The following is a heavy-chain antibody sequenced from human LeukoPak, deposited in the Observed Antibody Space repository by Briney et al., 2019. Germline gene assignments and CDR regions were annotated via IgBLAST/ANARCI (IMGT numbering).Heavy chain of an antibody. Sequence: SETLSLTCTVSGDSISGSTYYWGWIRQPPGKGLEWIGSIFYTGGVYYNPSLESRVAMSVDTSNNQFSLELTSVTAADTALYSXXXXLGGGXLIVAYAYWGQGILVTVSS. CDR3: XXXLGGGXLIVAYAY. D-gene: IGHD3-16*02. CDR2: IFYTGGV. J-gene: IGHJ4*02. V-gene: IGHV4-39*01. CDR1: GDSISGSTYY.